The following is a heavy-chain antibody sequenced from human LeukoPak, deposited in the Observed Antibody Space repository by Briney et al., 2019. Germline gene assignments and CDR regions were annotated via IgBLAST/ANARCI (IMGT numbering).Heavy chain of an antibody. D-gene: IGHD6-6*01. V-gene: IGHV4-39*01. CDR2: IYYSGST. J-gene: IGHJ4*02. CDR1: GGSISSSGYY. Sequence: KTSETLSLTCTVSGGSISSSGYYWGWIRQPPGKGLEWIGSIYYSGSTYYNPSLKSRVTISVDTSKNQFSLKLSSVTAADTAVYYCARLGKQLGGFDYWGQGTLVTVSS. CDR3: ARLGKQLGGFDY.